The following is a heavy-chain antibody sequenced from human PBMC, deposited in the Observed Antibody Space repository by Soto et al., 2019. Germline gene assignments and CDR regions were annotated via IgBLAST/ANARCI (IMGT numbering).Heavy chain of an antibody. D-gene: IGHD3-3*01. V-gene: IGHV4-59*08. CDR2: IYYSGTT. CDR1: GGSIIGHY. Sequence: SETLSLTCTVSGGSIIGHYWSWIRQSPGKKLEWIGYIYYSGTTNYNPSLKSRVTISVDSSKNQFSLKLSSVTAADTAVYYCVKNVPWRGVESWGQGTLVTVSS. J-gene: IGHJ5*02. CDR3: VKNVPWRGVES.